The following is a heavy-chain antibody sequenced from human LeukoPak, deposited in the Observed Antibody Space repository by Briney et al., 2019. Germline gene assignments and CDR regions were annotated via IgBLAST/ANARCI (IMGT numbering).Heavy chain of an antibody. Sequence: GTSVKVSCKASGFTFSSSVMQWVRQARGQRLEWIGWIVVGSGNTNYAQKFQVRVTITRDMSTSTAYMELSSLRSEDTAVYYCAADIVGATGYYFDYWGQGTLVTVSS. J-gene: IGHJ4*02. V-gene: IGHV1-58*02. CDR3: AADIVGATGYYFDY. D-gene: IGHD1-26*01. CDR1: GFTFSSSV. CDR2: IVVGSGNT.